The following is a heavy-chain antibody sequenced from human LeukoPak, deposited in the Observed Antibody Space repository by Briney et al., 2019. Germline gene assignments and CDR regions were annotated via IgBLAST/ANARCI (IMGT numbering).Heavy chain of an antibody. Sequence: SETLSLTCTVSGGSISSYYWSWIRQPPGKGLEWIGYIYYIGSTNYSPSLKSRVTISVDTSKNQFSLKLSSVTAADTAVYYCARDSYSSSPMFDYWGQGTLVTVSS. J-gene: IGHJ4*02. CDR1: GGSISSYY. CDR2: IYYIGST. V-gene: IGHV4-59*01. CDR3: ARDSYSSSPMFDY. D-gene: IGHD6-6*01.